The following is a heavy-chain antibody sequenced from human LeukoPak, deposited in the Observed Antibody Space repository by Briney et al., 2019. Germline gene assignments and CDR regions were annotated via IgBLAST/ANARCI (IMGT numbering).Heavy chain of an antibody. CDR3: ARDRKLVVPAAMVKSNNWFDP. V-gene: IGHV1-18*01. J-gene: IGHJ5*02. Sequence: GASVKVSCKASGYTFTSYGISWVRQAPGQGLEWMGWISAYNGNTNYAQKLQGRVTMTTDTSTSTAYMELRSLRSDDTAVYYCARDRKLVVPAAMVKSNNWFDPWGQGTLVTVSS. D-gene: IGHD2-2*01. CDR1: GYTFTSYG. CDR2: ISAYNGNT.